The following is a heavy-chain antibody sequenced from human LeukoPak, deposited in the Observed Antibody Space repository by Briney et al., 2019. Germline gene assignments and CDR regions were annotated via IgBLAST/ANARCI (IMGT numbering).Heavy chain of an antibody. Sequence: GGSLRLSCAASGFTFSSYSMNWVRQAPGKGLEWVSSISSSSSYIYHADSVKGRFTISRDNAKNSLYLQMNSLRAEDTAVYYCARRGYCSSTSCYYFDYWGQGTLVTVSS. V-gene: IGHV3-21*01. CDR1: GFTFSSYS. D-gene: IGHD2-2*01. CDR3: ARRGYCSSTSCYYFDY. CDR2: ISSSSSYI. J-gene: IGHJ4*02.